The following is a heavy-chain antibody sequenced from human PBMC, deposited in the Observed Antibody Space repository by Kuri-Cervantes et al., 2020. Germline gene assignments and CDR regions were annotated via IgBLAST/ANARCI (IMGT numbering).Heavy chain of an antibody. V-gene: IGHV3-30-3*01. J-gene: IGHJ4*02. CDR3: ARDRIGWELDFDY. D-gene: IGHD1-26*01. CDR1: GFTFSSYA. CDR2: ISYDGSNK. Sequence: GESLKISCAASGFTFSSYAMHWVRQAPGKGLEWVAVISYDGSNKYYADSVKGRFTISRDNSKNTLYLQMNSLRAEDTAVYYCARDRIGWELDFDYWGQGTLVTVSS.